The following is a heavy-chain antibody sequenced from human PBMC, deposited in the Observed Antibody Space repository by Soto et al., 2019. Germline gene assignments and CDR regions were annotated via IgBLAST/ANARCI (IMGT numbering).Heavy chain of an antibody. CDR2: IIPIFGTA. V-gene: IGHV1-69*01. CDR1: GGTFSSYA. Sequence: QVQLVQSGAEVKKPGSSVKVSCKASGGTFSSYAISWVRQAPGQGLEWMGGIIPIFGTANYAQKFQGRVTITGDESTSTAYMELSSLRSDDTAVYYCARVRIAAAGTVEYYYGMDVWGQGTTVTVSS. J-gene: IGHJ6*02. D-gene: IGHD6-13*01. CDR3: ARVRIAAAGTVEYYYGMDV.